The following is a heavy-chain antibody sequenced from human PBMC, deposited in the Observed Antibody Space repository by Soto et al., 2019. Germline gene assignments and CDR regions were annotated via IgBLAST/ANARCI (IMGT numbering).Heavy chain of an antibody. J-gene: IGHJ4*02. D-gene: IGHD2-15*01. Sequence: QVQLVQSGAEVKKPGSSVKVYCKVPGRPSSTYPISWVQQAPGQGLEWRGGFIPIFGTANYPKKFQGKLTITADKSSSTAYMDLSSLRSEDKAVYYCARDGYSLDYWGQGTLVTVSS. CDR2: FIPIFGTA. CDR3: ARDGYSLDY. V-gene: IGHV1-69*06. CDR1: GRPSSTYP.